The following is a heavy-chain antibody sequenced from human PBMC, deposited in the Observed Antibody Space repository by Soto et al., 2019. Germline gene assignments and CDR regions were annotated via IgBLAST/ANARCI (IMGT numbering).Heavy chain of an antibody. V-gene: IGHV3-30*18. CDR1: GFTFSSYG. CDR2: ISYDGSNK. CDR3: AKLGVGYYDSSGYYDYYYGMDV. Sequence: QVQLVESGGGVVQPGRSLRLSCAASGFTFSSYGMHWVRQAPGKGLEWVAVISYDGSNKYYADSVKGRFTISRDNSKNTLYLQMNSLRAEDTAVYYCAKLGVGYYDSSGYYDYYYGMDVWGQGTTVTVSS. D-gene: IGHD3-22*01. J-gene: IGHJ6*02.